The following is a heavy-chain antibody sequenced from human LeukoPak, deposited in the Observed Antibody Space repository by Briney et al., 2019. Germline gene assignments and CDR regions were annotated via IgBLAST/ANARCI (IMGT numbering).Heavy chain of an antibody. D-gene: IGHD2-8*01. J-gene: IGHJ3*02. CDR1: GFTFSSYA. V-gene: IGHV3-23*01. Sequence: PGGSLRLSCAASGFTFSSYAMSWVRQAPGKGLECISGFSGSGGSTYYADSVKGRFTIARDNAKNSVYLEMNSLRADDTAVYYCARWRYCTNGVCYPALSDAFDIWGQGTMVTVSS. CDR3: ARWRYCTNGVCYPALSDAFDI. CDR2: FSGSGGST.